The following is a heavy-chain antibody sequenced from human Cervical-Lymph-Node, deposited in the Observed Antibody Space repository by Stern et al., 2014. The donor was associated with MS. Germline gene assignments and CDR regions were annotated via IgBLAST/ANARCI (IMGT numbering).Heavy chain of an antibody. CDR2: IYPYDSDT. V-gene: IGHV5-51*01. Sequence: EVQLVESGAEVKKPGESLKISCKLSGYSFTIYYIAWVRQMPGKGLEWMALIYPYDSDTTYTPSSQGQVTTSADKSITTAYLQWSSLRASDTAMYYCARHVQGFDYWGQGTLVTVSS. CDR3: ARHVQGFDY. J-gene: IGHJ4*02. CDR1: GYSFTIYY.